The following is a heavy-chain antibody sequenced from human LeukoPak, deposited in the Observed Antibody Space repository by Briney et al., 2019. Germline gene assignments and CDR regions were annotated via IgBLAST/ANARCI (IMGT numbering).Heavy chain of an antibody. CDR3: ARGRRGIVVVPAATHNWFDP. Sequence: ASVKVSCKASGYTFTSYDINWVRQATGQGLEWMGWMNPNSGNTGYAQKFRGRVTITRNTSISTAYMELSSLRSEDTAVYYCARGRRGIVVVPAATHNWFDPWGQGTLVTVSS. J-gene: IGHJ5*02. V-gene: IGHV1-8*03. D-gene: IGHD2-2*01. CDR1: GYTFTSYD. CDR2: MNPNSGNT.